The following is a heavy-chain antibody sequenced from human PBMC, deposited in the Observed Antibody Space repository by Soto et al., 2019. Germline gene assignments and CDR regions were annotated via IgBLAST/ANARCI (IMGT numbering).Heavy chain of an antibody. Sequence: ASVKVSCKASGYTFTSYGISWVRQAPGQGLEWMGWISAYNGNTNYAQKLQGRVTMTTDTSTSTAYMELRSLRSDDTAVYYCAREIPDMITFGGVIVIGYFDYWGQGTLVTVSS. V-gene: IGHV1-18*01. CDR3: AREIPDMITFGGVIVIGYFDY. D-gene: IGHD3-16*02. CDR1: GYTFTSYG. J-gene: IGHJ4*02. CDR2: ISAYNGNT.